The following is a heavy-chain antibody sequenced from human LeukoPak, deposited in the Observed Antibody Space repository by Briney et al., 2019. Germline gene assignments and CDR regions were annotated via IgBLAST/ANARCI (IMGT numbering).Heavy chain of an antibody. V-gene: IGHV3-13*01. CDR2: IGTAGDT. Sequence: GGSLRLSCAASGFTFSSYDMHWVRQATGKGLEWVSAIGTAGDTYYPGSVKGRFTISRENAKNSLYLQMNSLRAEDTAVYYCAREGPSYSSSWYSYFDYWGQGTLVTVSS. D-gene: IGHD6-13*01. J-gene: IGHJ4*02. CDR3: AREGPSYSSSWYSYFDY. CDR1: GFTFSSYD.